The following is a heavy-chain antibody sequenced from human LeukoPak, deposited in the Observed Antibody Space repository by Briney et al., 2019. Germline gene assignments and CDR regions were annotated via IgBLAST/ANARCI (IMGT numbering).Heavy chain of an antibody. CDR2: IRSTIYGGTT. J-gene: IGHJ3*01. CDR1: GFNFGDFA. Sequence: GGSLRLSCTVSGFNFGDFAMSWVRQAPGKGLEWPGFIRSTIYGGTTDYAASVKGRFTISRDDSKSMAYLQMNSLKTEDTAMYYCTRDYPASFDVWGQGTLVTVSS. V-gene: IGHV3-49*04. CDR3: TRDYPASFDV.